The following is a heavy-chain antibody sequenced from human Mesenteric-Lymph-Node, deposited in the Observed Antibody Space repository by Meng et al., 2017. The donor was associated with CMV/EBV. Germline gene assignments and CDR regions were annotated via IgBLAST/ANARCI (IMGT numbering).Heavy chain of an antibody. CDR3: ARHYFSSTFYSVDY. J-gene: IGHJ4*02. Sequence: GGSLRLSCKGSEFSFTTYWIAWVRQMPGKGLEWMGIIYPGDSDTSYSPSFQGQVTISADKSINTAYLQWSSLKASDTAMYYCARHYFSSTFYSVDYWGQGTLVTVSS. CDR2: IYPGDSDT. D-gene: IGHD2/OR15-2a*01. V-gene: IGHV5-51*01. CDR1: EFSFTTYW.